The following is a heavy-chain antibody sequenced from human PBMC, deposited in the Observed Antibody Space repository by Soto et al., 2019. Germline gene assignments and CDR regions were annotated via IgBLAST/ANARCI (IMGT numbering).Heavy chain of an antibody. V-gene: IGHV3-74*01. J-gene: IGHJ4*02. CDR1: GFTFSSYW. Sequence: GGSLRLPCAASGFTFSSYWMHWVRQAPGKGLVWVSRINSDGSSTSYADSVKGRFTISRDNAKNTLYLQMNSLRAEDTAVYYCARDPSVLLWFGEYPDYWGQGTLVTVSS. CDR3: ARDPSVLLWFGEYPDY. D-gene: IGHD3-10*01. CDR2: INSDGSST.